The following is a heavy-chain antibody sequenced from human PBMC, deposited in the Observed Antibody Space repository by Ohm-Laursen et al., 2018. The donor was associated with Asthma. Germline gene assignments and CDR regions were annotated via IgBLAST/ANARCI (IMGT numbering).Heavy chain of an antibody. CDR1: GYTFTSYD. V-gene: IGHV1-8*01. Sequence: ASVKVSCKASGYTFTSYDINWVRQATGQGLEWMGWMNPNSGNTGYAQKFQGRVTMTRNTSISTAYMELSSLRSEDTAVYYCAGGGYYDSSGYYEPFDYWGQGTLVTVSS. CDR2: MNPNSGNT. J-gene: IGHJ4*02. D-gene: IGHD3-22*01. CDR3: AGGGYYDSSGYYEPFDY.